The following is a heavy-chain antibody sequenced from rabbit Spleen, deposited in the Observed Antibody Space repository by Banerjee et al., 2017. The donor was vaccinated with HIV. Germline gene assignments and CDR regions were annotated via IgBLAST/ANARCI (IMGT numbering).Heavy chain of an antibody. J-gene: IGHJ6*01. CDR1: GFDFSSRYW. V-gene: IGHV1S45*01. Sequence: QEQLVESGGGLVQPEGSLTLTCKASGFDFSSRYWMSWVRQAPGKGPEWIACIDTGGSGFTYFASWAKGRFTISKTSSTTVTLQMTSLTAADTATYFCARDTSSSFSSYGMDLWGPGTLVTVS. CDR3: ARDTSSSFSSYGMDL. CDR2: IDTGGSGFT. D-gene: IGHD1-1*01.